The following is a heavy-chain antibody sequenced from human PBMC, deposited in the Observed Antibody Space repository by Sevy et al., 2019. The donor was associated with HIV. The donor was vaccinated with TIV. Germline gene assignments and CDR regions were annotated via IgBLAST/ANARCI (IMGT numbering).Heavy chain of an antibody. D-gene: IGHD3-3*01. CDR2: ISGSGYAT. CDR3: AKDRVTVFGVVVTFDS. CDR1: GFTFDSYA. Sequence: GGSLRLSCAASGFTFDSYAMHWVRQVAGKGLEWVSTISGSGYATYYADSVKGRFIISRDTSRKTLYLQMNGLRVEDSAVYFCAKDRVTVFGVVVTFDSWGQGTLVTVSS. J-gene: IGHJ4*02. V-gene: IGHV3-23*01.